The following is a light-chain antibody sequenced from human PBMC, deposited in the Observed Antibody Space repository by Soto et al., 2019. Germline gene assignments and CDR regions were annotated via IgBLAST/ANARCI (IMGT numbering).Light chain of an antibody. V-gene: IGKV3-15*01. CDR1: QSVSSD. CDR2: GAS. Sequence: EIVMTQSPGTLSVSPGERVTLSCRASQSVSSDLAWYQQKPGQAPRLLIYGASTRATDIPARFSGSGSGTDFTRTVSSLQSEDFAVYYCQQSNNWPWTFGQGTKVEIK. J-gene: IGKJ1*01. CDR3: QQSNNWPWT.